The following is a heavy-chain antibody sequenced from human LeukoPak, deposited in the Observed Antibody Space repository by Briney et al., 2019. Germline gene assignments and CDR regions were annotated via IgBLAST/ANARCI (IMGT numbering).Heavy chain of an antibody. V-gene: IGHV4-39*07. CDR3: AGDSSGYYAVDY. J-gene: IGHJ4*02. Sequence: SETLSLTCTVSGGSIIIDNYYWAWIRQPPGKGLERIGSIHYSGDAYYNPSLKSRVTISVDTSNNQFSLKLNSVTAADTAMYYCAGDSSGYYAVDYWGQGTLVTVSS. D-gene: IGHD3-22*01. CDR1: GGSIIIDNYY. CDR2: IHYSGDA.